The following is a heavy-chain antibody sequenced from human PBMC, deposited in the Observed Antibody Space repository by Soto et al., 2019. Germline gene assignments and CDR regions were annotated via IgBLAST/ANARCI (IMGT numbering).Heavy chain of an antibody. CDR2: ISYDGNNK. CDR1: GFTFSSYG. CDR3: AKDLNYGFMAV. D-gene: IGHD4-17*01. J-gene: IGHJ6*03. Sequence: GGSLRLSCAVSGFTFSSYGMHWVRQVPGKGLEWVAIISYDGNNKYYADSVKGRFTISRDNSKSTLYLQMNSLRVEDTAMYYCAKDLNYGFMAVWGKGTTVTVSS. V-gene: IGHV3-30*18.